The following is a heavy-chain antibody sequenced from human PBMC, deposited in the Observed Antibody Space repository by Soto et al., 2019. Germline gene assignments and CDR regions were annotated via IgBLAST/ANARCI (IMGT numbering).Heavy chain of an antibody. CDR3: ASQASGWYPDY. CDR2: IFDSGTT. CDR1: GGSIRSGGYY. J-gene: IGHJ4*02. D-gene: IGHD6-19*01. V-gene: IGHV4-31*03. Sequence: PSETLSLTCTVSGGSIRSGGYYWSWLRQQPGKGLEWIGYIFDSGTTYYNPSLKSRVTISVDPSKSQFSLRLTSVTATDTAVYYCASQASGWYPDYWGQGTLVTVSS.